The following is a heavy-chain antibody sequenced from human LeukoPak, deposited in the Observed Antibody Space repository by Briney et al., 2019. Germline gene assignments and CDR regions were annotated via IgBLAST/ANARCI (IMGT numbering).Heavy chain of an antibody. CDR2: TWYDGSNK. CDR3: ARDGSGYYFLNFDY. V-gene: IGHV3-33*08. J-gene: IGHJ4*02. CDR1: GFTFSSYS. Sequence: GGSLRLSCAASGFTFSSYSMNWVRQAPGKGLEWVAVTWYDGSNKYYADSVKGRFTISRDNSKNTLYLQMNSLRAEDTAVYYCARDGSGYYFLNFDYWGQGTLVTVSS. D-gene: IGHD3-22*01.